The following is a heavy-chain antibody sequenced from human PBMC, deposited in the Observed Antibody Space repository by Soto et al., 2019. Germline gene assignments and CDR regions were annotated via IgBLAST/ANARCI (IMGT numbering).Heavy chain of an antibody. V-gene: IGHV1-2*04. CDR3: ARTTGTTLYFDY. CDR1: GYPFTGYY. D-gene: IGHD1-1*01. CDR2: INPNSGGT. J-gene: IGHJ4*02. Sequence: XSVKVSFNASGYPFTGYYMHLVRQSPGQGLEWMGWINPNSGGTNYAQKFQGWVTMTRDTSISTAYMELSRLRSDDTAVYYCARTTGTTLYFDYWGQGTLVTVSS.